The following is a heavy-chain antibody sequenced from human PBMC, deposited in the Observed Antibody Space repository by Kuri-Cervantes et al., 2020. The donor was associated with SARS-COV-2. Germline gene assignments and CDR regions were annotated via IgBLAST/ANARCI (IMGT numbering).Heavy chain of an antibody. D-gene: IGHD5-12*01. Sequence: GESLKISCAASGFTFSSYWMSWVRQAPGKGLEWVANIKQDGSEKYYVDSVKGRFTISRDNAKNSLYLQMNSLRAEDTAVYYCARCMATIRGWFDPWGQGTLVTVSS. V-gene: IGHV3-7*01. CDR1: GFTFSSYW. CDR3: ARCMATIRGWFDP. J-gene: IGHJ5*02. CDR2: IKQDGSEK.